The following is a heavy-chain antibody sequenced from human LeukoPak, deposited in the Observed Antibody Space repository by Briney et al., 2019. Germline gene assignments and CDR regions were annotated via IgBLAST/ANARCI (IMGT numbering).Heavy chain of an antibody. CDR3: AKDRARNYDILDGNWFDP. CDR1: GFTFSSYA. V-gene: IGHV3-23*01. CDR2: ISGSGGST. J-gene: IGHJ5*02. Sequence: PGGSLRLSCAASGFTFSSYAMSWVRQAPGKGLEWVSAISGSGGSTYYADSVKGRFTISRDNSKNTLYLQMNSLRAEDTAVYYCAKDRARNYDILDGNWFDPWGQGTLVTVSS. D-gene: IGHD3-9*01.